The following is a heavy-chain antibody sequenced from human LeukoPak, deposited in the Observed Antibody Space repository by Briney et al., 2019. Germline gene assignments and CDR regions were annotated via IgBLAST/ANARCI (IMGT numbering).Heavy chain of an antibody. D-gene: IGHD6-6*01. CDR1: GFTFSSYS. V-gene: IGHV3-21*01. CDR3: ARDPPGSSPPLDY. Sequence: GGSLRLSCAASGFTFSSYSMNWVRQAPGKGLEWVSSISRSSSYIYYADSVKGRFTISRDNAKNSLYLQMNSLRAEDTAVYYCARDPPGSSPPLDYWGQGTLVTVSS. CDR2: ISRSSSYI. J-gene: IGHJ4*02.